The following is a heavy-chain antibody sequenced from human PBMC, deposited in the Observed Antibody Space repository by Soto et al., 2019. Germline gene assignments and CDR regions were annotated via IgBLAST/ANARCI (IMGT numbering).Heavy chain of an antibody. J-gene: IGHJ4*02. Sequence: QVQLQESGPGLVKPSQTRSLTCTVSGGSISSGDYYWSWIHQPPGKGLEWIGYIYYSGSTYYNPSLKSRVTISVDTSKNQFSLKLSSVTAADTAVYYCARGRGYDYRVFDYWGQGTLVTVSS. CDR1: GGSISSGDYY. CDR2: IYYSGST. V-gene: IGHV4-30-4*01. D-gene: IGHD5-12*01. CDR3: ARGRGYDYRVFDY.